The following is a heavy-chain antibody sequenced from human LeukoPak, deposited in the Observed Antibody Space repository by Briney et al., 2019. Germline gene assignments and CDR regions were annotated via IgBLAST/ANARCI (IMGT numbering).Heavy chain of an antibody. CDR1: GGSISSSSYY. CDR2: IYYSGST. Sequence: SETLSLTCTVSGGSISSSSYYWGWIRQPPGKGLEWIGSIYYSGSTYYNPALKSRTTISVDTSRNQCSLKLSSVAAADTALYYCASLRSTATHYGDYYYYGMDVWGQGTTVTVSS. J-gene: IGHJ6*02. V-gene: IGHV4-39*01. D-gene: IGHD4-17*01. CDR3: ASLRSTATHYGDYYYYGMDV.